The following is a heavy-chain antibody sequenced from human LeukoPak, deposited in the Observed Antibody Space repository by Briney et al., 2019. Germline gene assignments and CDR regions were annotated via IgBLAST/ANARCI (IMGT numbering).Heavy chain of an antibody. J-gene: IGHJ3*02. Sequence: PSETLSLTCAVSGGSISISNSNWWSWVRQPPGKGLEWIGEISHSGRTNYNPSLKSRVTISVDKSKNQFSLKLSSVTAADTAVYYCARARYVNSFYAFDIWGQGTLVTVSS. V-gene: IGHV4-4*02. CDR3: ARARYVNSFYAFDI. CDR1: GGSISISNSNW. D-gene: IGHD3-9*01. CDR2: ISHSGRT.